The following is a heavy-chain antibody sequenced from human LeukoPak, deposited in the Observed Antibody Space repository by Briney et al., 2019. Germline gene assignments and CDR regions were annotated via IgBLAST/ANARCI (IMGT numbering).Heavy chain of an antibody. CDR3: AKGPKQLLVRRSLWGYMDV. D-gene: IGHD6-19*01. Sequence: GGSLRLPCAASGFTFSSYGMHWVRQAPGKGLEWVAFIRYDGSNKYYADSVKGRFTISRDNSKNTLYLQMNSLRTEDTAVYYCAKGPKQLLVRRSLWGYMDVWGKGTTVTISS. J-gene: IGHJ6*03. CDR2: IRYDGSNK. V-gene: IGHV3-30*02. CDR1: GFTFSSYG.